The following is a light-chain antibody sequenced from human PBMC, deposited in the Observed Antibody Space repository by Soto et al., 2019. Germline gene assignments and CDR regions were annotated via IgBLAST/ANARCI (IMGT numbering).Light chain of an antibody. CDR2: DTS. Sequence: EILLAQYAAALSLSRGEVSTLSCRSIQSVGSFLAWYQQKPGQAPRLLIYDTSIRATGIPARFSGSGSGTDFTLTISSLEPEDFAVYYCQQRNSWPPTFTFGQGTRLEIK. J-gene: IGKJ5*01. V-gene: IGKV3-11*01. CDR1: QSVGSF. CDR3: QQRNSWPPTFT.